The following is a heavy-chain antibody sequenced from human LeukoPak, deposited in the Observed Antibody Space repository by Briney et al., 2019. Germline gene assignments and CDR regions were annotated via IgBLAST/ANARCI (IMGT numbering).Heavy chain of an antibody. V-gene: IGHV3-9*01. CDR2: ISWNSGSI. CDR1: GFTFDDYA. D-gene: IGHD3-22*01. Sequence: GGSLRLSCAASGFTFDDYAMHWVRQAPGKGLEWVSGISWNSGSIVYADSVKGRFTISRDNAKNSLYLQMNSLRAENTALYYCAKGGFYDSSGYFHQYYFDYWGQGTLVTVSS. J-gene: IGHJ4*02. CDR3: AKGGFYDSSGYFHQYYFDY.